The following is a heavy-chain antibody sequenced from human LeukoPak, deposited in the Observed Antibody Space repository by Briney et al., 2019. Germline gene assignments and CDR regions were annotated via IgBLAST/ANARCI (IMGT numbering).Heavy chain of an antibody. CDR2: IKQDGSDK. CDR1: GFTFRTYW. CDR3: ARNPYLYEGSPYYAYYYFYMDV. Sequence: PGGSLRLSCAASGFTFRTYWMSWVRQAPGKGLEWVANIKQDGSDKNYVDSVKGRFTISRDNAKNSLYLQMNSLRAEDTAVYFCARNPYLYEGSPYYAYYYFYMDVWGKGTTVTVSS. V-gene: IGHV3-7*01. J-gene: IGHJ6*03. D-gene: IGHD3-22*01.